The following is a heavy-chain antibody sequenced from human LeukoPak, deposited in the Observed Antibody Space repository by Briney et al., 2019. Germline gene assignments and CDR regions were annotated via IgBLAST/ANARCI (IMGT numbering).Heavy chain of an antibody. V-gene: IGHV3-21*01. CDR1: GFTFSSYG. D-gene: IGHD3-22*01. J-gene: IGHJ4*02. Sequence: GRSLRLSCAASGFTFSSYGMHWVRQAPGKGLEWVSSISSSSSYIYYADSVKGRFTISRDNAKNSLYLQMNSLRAEDTAVYYCASPLHYYDSSAFDYWGQGTLVTVSS. CDR2: ISSSSSYI. CDR3: ASPLHYYDSSAFDY.